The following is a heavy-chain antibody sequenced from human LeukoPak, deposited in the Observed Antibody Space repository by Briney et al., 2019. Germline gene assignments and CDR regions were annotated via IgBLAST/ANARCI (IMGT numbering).Heavy chain of an antibody. Sequence: PGASVKVSCKVSGYTLTELSMHWVRQAPGKGLEWMGGFDPEDGETIYAQKFQGRVTMTEDTSTDTAYMAVSSVRSEDTAVYYCADDIAAAGIFNDYWGQGTLVTVSS. CDR2: FDPEDGET. V-gene: IGHV1-24*01. D-gene: IGHD6-13*01. CDR3: ADDIAAAGIFNDY. CDR1: GYTLTELS. J-gene: IGHJ4*02.